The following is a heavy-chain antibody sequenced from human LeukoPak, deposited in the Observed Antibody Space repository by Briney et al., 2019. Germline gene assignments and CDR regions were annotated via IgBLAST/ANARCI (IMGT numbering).Heavy chain of an antibody. D-gene: IGHD3-9*01. V-gene: IGHV3-20*04. CDR3: ARTFYDISTGYYPTGYMDV. J-gene: IGHJ6*03. CDR1: GFTFDDYG. Sequence: GGSLRLSCAASGFTFDDYGMSWVRQAPGKGLEWVSGINSNGGSTGYADSVKGRFTISRDNAKNSLYLQMNSLRAEDTALYYCARTFYDISTGYYPTGYMDVWGKGTTVTVSS. CDR2: INSNGGST.